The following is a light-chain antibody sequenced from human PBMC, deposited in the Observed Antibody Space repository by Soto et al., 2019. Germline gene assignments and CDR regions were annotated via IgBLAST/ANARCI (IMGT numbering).Light chain of an antibody. V-gene: IGKV1-39*01. CDR2: AAS. J-gene: IGKJ5*01. Sequence: DIQMTQSPSSLAASEGDRATITCRASQSISSYLNWYQQKPWKAPKLLIYAASSLQSGVPSRFSGSGSGTDFTLTISSLQPEDFATYYCQQSYSTPITFGQGTRLEIK. CDR1: QSISSY. CDR3: QQSYSTPIT.